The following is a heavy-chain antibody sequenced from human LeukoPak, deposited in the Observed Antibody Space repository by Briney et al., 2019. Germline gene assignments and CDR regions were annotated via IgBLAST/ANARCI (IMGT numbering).Heavy chain of an antibody. CDR1: GFSFSSYS. Sequence: GGSLRLSCVVSGFSFSSYSMSWVRQPPGNGLDWVSAMSCSGGSTYYPDSVKDRFTISRDNSKNPLYLQMNSLRAEDTAVYYCAKDGVLGCSSTSCYSGYFDYWGQGTLVTVSS. CDR2: MSCSGGST. J-gene: IGHJ4*02. D-gene: IGHD2-2*01. V-gene: IGHV3-23*01. CDR3: AKDGVLGCSSTSCYSGYFDY.